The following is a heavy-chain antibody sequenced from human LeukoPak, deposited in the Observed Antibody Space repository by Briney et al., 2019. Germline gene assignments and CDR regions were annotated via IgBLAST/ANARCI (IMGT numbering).Heavy chain of an antibody. D-gene: IGHD3-3*01. V-gene: IGHV4-34*01. CDR2: INHSGST. CDR1: GGSFSGYY. J-gene: IGHJ4*02. Sequence: SETLSLTCAVYGGSFSGYYWSWIRQPPGKGLEWSGEINHSGSTNYNPSLKSRVTISVDTSKNQFSLKLSSVTAADTAVYYCARIGIFGVVIIRRYFDYWGQGTLVIVSS. CDR3: ARIGIFGVVIIRRYFDY.